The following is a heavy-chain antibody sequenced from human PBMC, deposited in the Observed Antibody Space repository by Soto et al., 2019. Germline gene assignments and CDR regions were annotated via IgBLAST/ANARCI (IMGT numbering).Heavy chain of an antibody. D-gene: IGHD3-22*01. J-gene: IGHJ4*02. V-gene: IGHV3-23*01. CDR1: GLSLNIKK. CDR2: VLPSGDGT. CDR3: ARDNAIDSSGYYGY. Sequence: VALGLSLNIKKKNGGRVAPGKGAGWVSTVLPSGDGTFYADSVKGRFTIYRDNSKNTLYLQMNSLRAEDTAVYYCARDNAIDSSGYYGYWGQATLVTVSS.